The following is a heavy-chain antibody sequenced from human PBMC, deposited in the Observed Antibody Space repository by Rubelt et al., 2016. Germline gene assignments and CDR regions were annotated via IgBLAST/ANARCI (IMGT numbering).Heavy chain of an antibody. CDR1: GGSFSGYY. D-gene: IGHD2-2*01. V-gene: IGHV4-34*01. Sequence: QVQLQQWGAGLLKPSETLSLTCAVYGGSFSGYYWSWIRQPPGKGLEWIGEINHSGSTNYNPSLKCRVTISVDTSKNQFSLKLSSVTAADTAVYYCARDLKAIVVVPAARGCGWFDPWGQGTLVTVSS. CDR2: INHSGST. J-gene: IGHJ5*02. CDR3: ARDLKAIVVVPAARGCGWFDP.